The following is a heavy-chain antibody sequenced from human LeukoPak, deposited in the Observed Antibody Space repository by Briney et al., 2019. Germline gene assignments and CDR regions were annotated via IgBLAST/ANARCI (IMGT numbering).Heavy chain of an antibody. Sequence: PGGTLRLSCAASGFTFSNHGMNWVRQAPGKGLEWVSGISPSGDITYYADSVKGRFTISRDNSKNTLYLQMNSLRAEDTAVYYCARAPGAGIAAAGTFFDYWGQGTLVTVSS. V-gene: IGHV3-23*01. CDR1: GFTFSNHG. D-gene: IGHD6-13*01. J-gene: IGHJ4*02. CDR2: ISPSGDIT. CDR3: ARAPGAGIAAAGTFFDY.